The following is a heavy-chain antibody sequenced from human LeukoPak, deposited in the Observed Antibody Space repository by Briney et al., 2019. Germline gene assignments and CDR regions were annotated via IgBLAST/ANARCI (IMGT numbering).Heavy chain of an antibody. J-gene: IGHJ4*02. CDR2: IWPGDSDT. V-gene: IGHV5-51*01. CDR1: GYNFNNYW. Sequence: GESLKISCKGSGYNFNNYWIGWVRQMPGKGLEWMGIIWPGDSDTRYSPSFKGQVTISVDKSISTAYLQWSSLKASDTAIYYCARQYYDVLTGFYIHFDYWGQGTLVTVSS. D-gene: IGHD3-9*01. CDR3: ARQYYDVLTGFYIHFDY.